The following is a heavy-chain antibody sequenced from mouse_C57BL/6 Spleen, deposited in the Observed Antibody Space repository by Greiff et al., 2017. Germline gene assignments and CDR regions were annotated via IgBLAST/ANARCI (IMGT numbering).Heavy chain of an antibody. CDR1: GYTFTSYW. D-gene: IGHD2-10*01. V-gene: IGHV1-64*01. CDR2: IHPNSGST. CDR3: APYYGNYVVYFGV. J-gene: IGHJ1*03. Sequence: VQLQQSGAELVKPGASVKLSCKASGYTFTSYWMHWVKQRPGQGLEWIGMIHPNSGSTNYNEKFKSKATLTVDKSSSTAYMQLSSLTSEDSAVYYCAPYYGNYVVYFGVWGTGTTVTVSS.